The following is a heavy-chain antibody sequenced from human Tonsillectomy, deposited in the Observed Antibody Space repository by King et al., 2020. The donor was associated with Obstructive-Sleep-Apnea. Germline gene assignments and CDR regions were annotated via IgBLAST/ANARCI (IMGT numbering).Heavy chain of an antibody. V-gene: IGHV3-30*04. CDR2: ISYDGSNK. CDR1: GFTFSSYA. Sequence: VQLVESGGGVVQPGRSLRLSCAASGFTFSSYAMHWVRQAPGKGLEWVAVISYDGSNKYYADSVKGRFTISRDNSKNTLYLQMNSLRAEDTAVYYCARDREDDASMVRGAYFDYWGQGTLVTVSS. CDR3: ARDREDDASMVRGAYFDY. D-gene: IGHD3-10*01. J-gene: IGHJ4*02.